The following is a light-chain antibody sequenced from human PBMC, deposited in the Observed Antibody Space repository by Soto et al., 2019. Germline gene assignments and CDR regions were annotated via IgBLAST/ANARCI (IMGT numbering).Light chain of an antibody. CDR2: EVS. Sequence: QSLLTQPPSASGSPGQSVTISCTGTSSDVGGYNYVSWYQQHPGKAPKLMIYEVSKRPSGVPDRFSGSKSGNTASLTVSGLQAVDEADYFCSSYAGNKNVVFGGATKVTVL. J-gene: IGLJ2*01. CDR1: SSDVGGYNY. V-gene: IGLV2-8*01. CDR3: SSYAGNKNVV.